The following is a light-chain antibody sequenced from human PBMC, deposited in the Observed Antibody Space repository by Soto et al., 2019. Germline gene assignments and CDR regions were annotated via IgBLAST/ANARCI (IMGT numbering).Light chain of an antibody. V-gene: IGKV3-15*01. CDR3: QQYKKWPLT. Sequence: EIVMTQSPATLSVSPGERATLSCRASQSVYSTLAWYQQKPGQAPSLLIYHASTRATGIPARFSGSGSGTQFTIPHSRLPSEHFAFYYCQQYKKWPLTSGGRTKLELK. CDR2: HAS. CDR1: QSVYST. J-gene: IGKJ4*01.